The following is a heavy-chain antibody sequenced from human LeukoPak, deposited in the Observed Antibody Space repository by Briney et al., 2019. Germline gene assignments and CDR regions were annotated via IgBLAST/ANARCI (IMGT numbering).Heavy chain of an antibody. CDR3: ARAEACGGDCYLDY. Sequence: SETLSLTCTVSGGSISSYYWSWIRQPPGKGLEWIGYIYYSGSTNYNPSLKSRVTVSVDTSKNQFSLKLSSVTAADTAVYYCARAEACGGDCYLDYWGQGTLVTVSS. CDR2: IYYSGST. D-gene: IGHD2-21*02. CDR1: GGSISSYY. V-gene: IGHV4-59*01. J-gene: IGHJ4*02.